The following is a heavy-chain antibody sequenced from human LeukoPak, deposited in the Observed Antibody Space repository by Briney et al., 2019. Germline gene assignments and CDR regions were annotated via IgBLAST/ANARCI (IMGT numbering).Heavy chain of an antibody. CDR3: ARDKVTSGGMDV. CDR2: MYYSGST. D-gene: IGHD1-14*01. J-gene: IGHJ6*02. CDR1: GSSISSYY. Sequence: SETLSLTCTVSGSSISSYYWSWIRQPPGKGLEWIGYMYYSGSTNYNPSLKSRVTISKDMSKNQFSLKLSSMTAADTAVYYCARDKVTSGGMDVWGQGTTVTVSS. V-gene: IGHV4-59*01.